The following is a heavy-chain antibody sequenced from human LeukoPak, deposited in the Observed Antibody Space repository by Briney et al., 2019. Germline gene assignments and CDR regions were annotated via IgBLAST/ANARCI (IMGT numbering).Heavy chain of an antibody. J-gene: IGHJ4*02. CDR3: ARGDYYDSSGPFDY. CDR2: IYYSGST. V-gene: IGHV4-39*07. Sequence: SETLSLTCTVSGGSISSSSYYWGWIRQPPGKGLEWIGSIYYSGSTYYNPSLKSRVTISVDTSKNQFSLKLSSVTAADTAVYYCARGDYYDSSGPFDYWGQGTLVTVSS. D-gene: IGHD3-22*01. CDR1: GGSISSSSYY.